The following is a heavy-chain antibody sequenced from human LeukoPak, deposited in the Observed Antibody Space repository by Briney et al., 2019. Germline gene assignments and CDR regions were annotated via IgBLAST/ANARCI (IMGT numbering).Heavy chain of an antibody. CDR1: GGSISSYY. Sequence: KPSETLSLTCTVSGGSISSYYWSWIRQPPRKGLEWIGYIYYSGSTNYNPSLKSRVTISVDTSKNQFSLKLSSVTAADTAVYYCARDHGRNWFDPWGQGTLVTVSS. D-gene: IGHD5-24*01. J-gene: IGHJ5*02. CDR3: ARDHGRNWFDP. CDR2: IYYSGST. V-gene: IGHV4-59*01.